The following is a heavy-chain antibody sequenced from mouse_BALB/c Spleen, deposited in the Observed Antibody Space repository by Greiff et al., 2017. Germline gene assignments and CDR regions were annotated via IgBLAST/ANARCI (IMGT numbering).Heavy chain of an antibody. J-gene: IGHJ3*01. CDR2: IYPSDSYT. V-gene: IGHV1-69*02. D-gene: IGHD1-1*01. Sequence: QVQLQQSGAELVRPGASVKLSCKASGYTFTSYWINWVKQRPGQGLEWIGNIYPSDSYTNYNQKFKGKATLTVDKSSSTAYMQLSSPTSEDSAVYYCTIITGFASWGQGTLVTVSA. CDR1: GYTFTSYW. CDR3: TIITGFAS.